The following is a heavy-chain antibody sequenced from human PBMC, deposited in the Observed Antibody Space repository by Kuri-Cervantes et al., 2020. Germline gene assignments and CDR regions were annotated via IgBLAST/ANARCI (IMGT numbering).Heavy chain of an antibody. J-gene: IGHJ6*02. CDR1: GFTFSSYA. Sequence: GESLKISCAASGFTFSSYAMSWVRQAPGKGLEWVSAISGSGGSTYYADSVKGRFTISRDNAKNSLYLQMNSLRAEDTAVYYCARDRCGGDCYTALLYYYYYGMDVWGQGTTVTVSS. CDR3: ARDRCGGDCYTALLYYYYYGMDV. D-gene: IGHD2-21*02. V-gene: IGHV3-23*01. CDR2: ISGSGGST.